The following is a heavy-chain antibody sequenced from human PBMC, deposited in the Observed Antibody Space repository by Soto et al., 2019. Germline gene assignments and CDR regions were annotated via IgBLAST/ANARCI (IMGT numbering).Heavy chain of an antibody. D-gene: IGHD3-3*01. CDR1: GGSISSSSYY. J-gene: IGHJ4*02. CDR3: ARHLPGFGLDY. CDR2: IYYSGST. Sequence: SETLSLTCTVSGGSISSSSYYWGWIRQPPGKGLEWIGSIYYSGSTYYNPSLKSRVTISVDTSKNQFSLKLSSVTAADTAVYYCARHLPGFGLDYWGQGTLVTVSS. V-gene: IGHV4-39*01.